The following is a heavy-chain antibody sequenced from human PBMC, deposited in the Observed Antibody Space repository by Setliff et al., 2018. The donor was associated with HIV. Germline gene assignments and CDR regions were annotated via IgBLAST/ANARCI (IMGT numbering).Heavy chain of an antibody. CDR3: ARSLYDSSMNVI. J-gene: IGHJ3*02. CDR2: ISSSSNTK. Sequence: GGSLRLSCAASGFTFSSYSMNWVRQAPGKGLQWVPYISSSSNTKYYADSVKGRFTISRDNAKNSLYLQMNSLRAEDTAVYYCARSLYDSSMNVIWGQGTMVTVSS. CDR1: GFTFSSYS. V-gene: IGHV3-48*01. D-gene: IGHD3-22*01.